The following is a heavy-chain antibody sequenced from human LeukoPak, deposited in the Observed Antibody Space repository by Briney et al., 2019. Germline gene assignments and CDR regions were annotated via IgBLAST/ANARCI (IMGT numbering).Heavy chain of an antibody. Sequence: PGGSLRLSCAASGFTFSSYGMHWVRQAPGKGLEWVAVISYDGSNKYYADSVKGRFTISRDNSKNTLYLQMNSLRAEDTAVYYCAKDCGLYSYGFIDAFDIWGQGTMVTVSS. CDR2: ISYDGSNK. CDR1: GFTFSSYG. D-gene: IGHD5-18*01. CDR3: AKDCGLYSYGFIDAFDI. J-gene: IGHJ3*02. V-gene: IGHV3-30*18.